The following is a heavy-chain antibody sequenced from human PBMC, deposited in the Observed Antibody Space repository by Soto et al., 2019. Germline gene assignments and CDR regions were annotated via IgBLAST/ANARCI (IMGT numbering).Heavy chain of an antibody. CDR2: ISAYNGNT. Sequence: QVPLVQSGAEVKKPGASVKVSCKASGYTFTSYGISWVRQAPGQGLEWMGWISAYNGNTNYAQKLQGRVTMTTDTSTSTAYMELRSLRSDDTAVYYCASGPPKYSSGWYWFDPWGQGTLVTVSS. J-gene: IGHJ5*02. CDR3: ASGPPKYSSGWYWFDP. V-gene: IGHV1-18*01. CDR1: GYTFTSYG. D-gene: IGHD6-19*01.